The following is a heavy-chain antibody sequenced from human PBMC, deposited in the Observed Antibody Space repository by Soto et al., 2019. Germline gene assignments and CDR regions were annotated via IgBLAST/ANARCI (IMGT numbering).Heavy chain of an antibody. CDR3: TRDIGTLAFDC. Sequence: EVHLVESGGGLVQPGGSLRLSCVGSGYTFSDHRMDWIRQARRKGLEWIARVRNKANNYTIAYAASVRGRFTISRDDSKNSLYLQMSSLRTEDTAIYYCTRDIGTLAFDCWGQGTLVTVSS. CDR2: VRNKANNYTI. J-gene: IGHJ4*02. D-gene: IGHD1-26*01. CDR1: GYTFSDHR. V-gene: IGHV3-72*01.